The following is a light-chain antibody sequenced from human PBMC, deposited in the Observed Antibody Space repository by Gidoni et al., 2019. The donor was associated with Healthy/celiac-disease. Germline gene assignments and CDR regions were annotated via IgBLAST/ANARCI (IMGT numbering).Light chain of an antibody. V-gene: IGKV1-33*01. CDR2: DAS. CDR3: QQYDNRRT. Sequence: DIQMTQSPSSLSASVGDRVTITCQASQDISNYLNWYQQKPGKAPKLLIYDASNLETGVPSRFSGSGSETDFTFTISSLQPEDIATYYCQQYDNRRTFGQGTKVEIK. CDR1: QDISNY. J-gene: IGKJ1*01.